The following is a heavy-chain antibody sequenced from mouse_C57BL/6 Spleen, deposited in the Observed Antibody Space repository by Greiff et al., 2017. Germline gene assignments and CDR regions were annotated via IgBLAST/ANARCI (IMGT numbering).Heavy chain of an antibody. Sequence: QVQLQQSGAELMKPGASVKLSCKATGYTFTGYWIEWVKQRPGHGLEWIGEILPGSGSTNYNEKFKGKATFTADTSSSTAYMQLSSLTAEDSAVYYCARFGDYGGPSWFAYWGQGTMVTVSA. CDR3: ARFGDYGGPSWFAY. J-gene: IGHJ3*01. V-gene: IGHV1-9*01. CDR1: GYTFTGYW. D-gene: IGHD2-4*01. CDR2: ILPGSGST.